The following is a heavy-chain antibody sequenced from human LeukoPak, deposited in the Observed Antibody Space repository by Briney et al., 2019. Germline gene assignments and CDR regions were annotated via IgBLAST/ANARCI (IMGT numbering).Heavy chain of an antibody. CDR3: ARDSGSYYSTDYYFDY. J-gene: IGHJ4*02. CDR2: IYYSGST. V-gene: IGHV4-59*01. Sequence: GSLRLSCAASGFTFSIYEMNWIRQPPGKGLEWIGYIYYSGSTNYNPSLKSRVTISVDPSKNQFSLKLSSVTAADTAVYYCARDSGSYYSTDYYFDYWGQGTLVTVSS. D-gene: IGHD3-10*01. CDR1: GFTFSIYE.